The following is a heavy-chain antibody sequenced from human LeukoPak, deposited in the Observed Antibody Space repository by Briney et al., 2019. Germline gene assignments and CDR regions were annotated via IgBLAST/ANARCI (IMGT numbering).Heavy chain of an antibody. CDR1: GFTFSNAW. D-gene: IGHD6-19*01. CDR3: TTDQVKQWLAHFDY. Sequence: PGGSLRLSCAASGFTFSNAWMSWVRQAPGKGLEWVGRIKSKTDGGTTDYAAPVKGRSTISRDDSKNTLYLQMNSLKTEDTAVYYCTTDQVKQWLAHFDYWGQGTLVTVSS. J-gene: IGHJ4*02. V-gene: IGHV3-15*01. CDR2: IKSKTDGGTT.